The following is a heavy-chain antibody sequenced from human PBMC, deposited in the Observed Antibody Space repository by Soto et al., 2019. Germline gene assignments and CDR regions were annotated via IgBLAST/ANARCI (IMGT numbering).Heavy chain of an antibody. CDR1: GGSISSSSYY. CDR2: IYYSGST. D-gene: IGHD3-3*01. Sequence: QLQLQESGPGLVKPSETLSLTCTVSGGSISSSSYYWGWIRQPPGKGLEWIGSIYYSGSTYYNPSRKSRVPISAETTKNQFSLKRSSVTAADTAVYYCARRFKEDYDCWSGYPNAFDIWGQGTMVTVSS. J-gene: IGHJ3*02. CDR3: ARRFKEDYDCWSGYPNAFDI. V-gene: IGHV4-39*01.